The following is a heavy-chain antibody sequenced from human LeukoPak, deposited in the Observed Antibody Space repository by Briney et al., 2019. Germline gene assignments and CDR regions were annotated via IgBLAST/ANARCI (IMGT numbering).Heavy chain of an antibody. CDR2: IYYSGST. J-gene: IGHJ3*02. V-gene: IGHV4-39*07. Sequence: GSLRLSCAASGFTFSSYAMSWVRQPPGKGLEWIGSIYYSGSTYYNPSLKSRVTISVDMSKNQFSLELSSVTAADTAVYYCARERSGSEIFARSFDIWGQGTMVTVSS. D-gene: IGHD3-3*01. CDR3: ARERSGSEIFARSFDI. CDR1: GFTFSSYA.